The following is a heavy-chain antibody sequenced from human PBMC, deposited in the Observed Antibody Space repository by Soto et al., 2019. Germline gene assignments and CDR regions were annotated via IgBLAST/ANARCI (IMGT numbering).Heavy chain of an antibody. D-gene: IGHD6-6*01. CDR1: GGSISSGGYY. V-gene: IGHV4-31*03. CDR2: IYYSGST. J-gene: IGHJ6*02. Sequence: QVQLQESGPGLVKPSQTLSLTCTVSGGSISSGGYYWSWIRQHPGKGLEWIGYIYYSGSTYYNPSLKSRVTISIDMSKNHYSLKLSSVTAADTAVYYCARDSSYRFYYYYSMDVWGQGTTVTVSS. CDR3: ARDSSYRFYYYYSMDV.